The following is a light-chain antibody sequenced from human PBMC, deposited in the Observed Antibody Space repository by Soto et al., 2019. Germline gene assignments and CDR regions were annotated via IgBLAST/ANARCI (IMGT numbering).Light chain of an antibody. V-gene: IGKV3-15*01. Sequence: EIVMTQSPATLSVSTGGRATLSCRASQSISDTLAWYQQKPGQAPRLLIYSASRRATGFPGRFSGSGSGTDFTLTISSLQSEDLAVYYCQQYNNWPWTFGQGSNVDIK. CDR1: QSISDT. CDR2: SAS. CDR3: QQYNNWPWT. J-gene: IGKJ1*01.